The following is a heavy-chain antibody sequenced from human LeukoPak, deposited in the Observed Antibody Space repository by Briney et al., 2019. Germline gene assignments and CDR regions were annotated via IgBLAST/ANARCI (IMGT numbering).Heavy chain of an antibody. CDR3: AKDQTSASMDV. V-gene: IGHV3-23*01. CDR1: GFTFTSYA. J-gene: IGHJ6*03. Sequence: GGSLRLSCAASGFTFTSYAMTWVRQAPGRGLEWVSAMSVIGGSTYYADSVKGRFTISRDNSKNTLYLQMNSLRAEDTAVYYCAKDQTSASMDVWGKGITVTVSS. CDR2: MSVIGGST.